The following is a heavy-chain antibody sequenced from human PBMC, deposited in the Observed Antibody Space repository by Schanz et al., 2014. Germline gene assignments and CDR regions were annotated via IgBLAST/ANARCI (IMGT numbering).Heavy chain of an antibody. Sequence: QVQLQESGPGLVKPSQTLSLTCTVSGGSISSGGYYWSWIRQHPGKGLEWIGYISYSGTTYYNPSLKRRVTISVSTSKTQFSLKLSSVTAADTAVYYCARDALGAPHNWFDPWGQGTLVSVSS. J-gene: IGHJ5*02. CDR3: ARDALGAPHNWFDP. V-gene: IGHV4-31*03. CDR2: ISYSGTT. D-gene: IGHD3-16*01. CDR1: GGSISSGGYY.